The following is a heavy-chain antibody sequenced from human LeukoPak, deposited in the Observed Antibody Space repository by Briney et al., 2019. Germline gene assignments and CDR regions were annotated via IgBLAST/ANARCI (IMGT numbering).Heavy chain of an antibody. CDR3: AREGDPIVVVPAAIAAFDI. CDR2: INHSGST. CDR1: GGSFSGYY. D-gene: IGHD2-2*01. J-gene: IGHJ3*02. V-gene: IGHV4-34*01. Sequence: SETLSLTCAVYGGSFSGYYWSWIRQPPGKGLEWIGEINHSGSTNYNPSLKGRVTISVDTSKNQFSLKLSSVTAADTAVYYCAREGDPIVVVPAAIAAFDIWGQGTMVTVSS.